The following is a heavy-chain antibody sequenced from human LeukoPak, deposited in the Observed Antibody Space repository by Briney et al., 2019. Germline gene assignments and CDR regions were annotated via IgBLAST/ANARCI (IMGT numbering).Heavy chain of an antibody. J-gene: IGHJ3*02. CDR1: GYTFTSHD. V-gene: IGHV1-8*01. CDR3: ARVVWNDGTDAFDI. CDR2: MNPNSGST. D-gene: IGHD1-1*01. Sequence: ASVKVSCKASGYTFTSHDINWVRQATGQGLEWMGWMNPNSGSTGYAQKFQGRVTMTRTTSISTAYMELSSLKSEDTAVYYCARVVWNDGTDAFDIWGQGTMVTVFS.